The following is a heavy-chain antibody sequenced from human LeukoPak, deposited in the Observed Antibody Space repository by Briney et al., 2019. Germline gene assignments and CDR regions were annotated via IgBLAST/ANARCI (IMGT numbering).Heavy chain of an antibody. Sequence: GASVKVSCKASGYTFTGYYMHWVRQAPGQGLEWMGWINPNSGGTNYAQKFQGRVTMTRDTSISTAYMELSRLRSDDTAVYYCARVVLLWFGESSSYYYYYYMDVWGKGTTVTVSS. CDR1: GYTFTGYY. CDR3: ARVVLLWFGESSSYYYYYYMDV. D-gene: IGHD3-10*01. J-gene: IGHJ6*03. CDR2: INPNSGGT. V-gene: IGHV1-2*02.